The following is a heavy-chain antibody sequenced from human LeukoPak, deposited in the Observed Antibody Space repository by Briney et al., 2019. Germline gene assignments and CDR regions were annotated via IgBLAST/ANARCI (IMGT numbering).Heavy chain of an antibody. J-gene: IGHJ4*02. Sequence: ASVQVSCKASGYTFTGYYMHWVRQAPGQGLEWMGWINPNSGGTNYAQKFQGRVTMTRDTSISTAYMELSRLRSDDTAVYYCARNLYGSGAYVGYWGQGTLVTVSS. CDR3: ARNLYGSGAYVGY. D-gene: IGHD3-10*01. V-gene: IGHV1-2*02. CDR1: GYTFTGYY. CDR2: INPNSGGT.